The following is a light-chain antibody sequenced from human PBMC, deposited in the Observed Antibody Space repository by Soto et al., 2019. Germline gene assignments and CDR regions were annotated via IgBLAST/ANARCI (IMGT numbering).Light chain of an antibody. V-gene: IGKV4-1*01. J-gene: IGKJ1*01. CDR3: QQYNTFPWT. CDR1: QTVLHRPTNNNY. Sequence: DFVMTQSPDSLAVSLGERATINCRSSQTVLHRPTNNNYLDWFQQKAGQPPRLLIYWASTRESGVPDRFSGSGSGTDFTLTISSLQAQDVAVYYCQQYNTFPWTFGQGTKVEI. CDR2: WAS.